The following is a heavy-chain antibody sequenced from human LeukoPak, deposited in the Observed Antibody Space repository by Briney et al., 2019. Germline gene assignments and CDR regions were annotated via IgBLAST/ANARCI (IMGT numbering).Heavy chain of an antibody. Sequence: SETLSLTCAVYGGSFSGYYWSWIRQLPGKGLEWIGEINHSGSTNYNPSLKSRVTISVDTSKNQFSLKLSSVTAADTAVYYCARGGDFWSGYYPNWFDPWGQGTLVTVSS. CDR3: ARGGDFWSGYYPNWFDP. V-gene: IGHV4-34*01. D-gene: IGHD3-3*01. J-gene: IGHJ5*02. CDR2: INHSGST. CDR1: GGSFSGYY.